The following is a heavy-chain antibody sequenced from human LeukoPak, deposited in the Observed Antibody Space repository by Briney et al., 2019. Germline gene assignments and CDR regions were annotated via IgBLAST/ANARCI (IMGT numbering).Heavy chain of an antibody. D-gene: IGHD3-22*01. Sequence: SETLSLTCTVSGGSISSGSYYWSWIRQPAGKGLEWIGYIYYSGSTNYNPSLKSRVTISVDTSKNQFSLKLSSVTAADTAVYYCAREGSYDSSGPALPFDPWGQGTLVTVSS. V-gene: IGHV4-61*10. CDR1: GGSISSGSYY. J-gene: IGHJ5*02. CDR3: AREGSYDSSGPALPFDP. CDR2: IYYSGST.